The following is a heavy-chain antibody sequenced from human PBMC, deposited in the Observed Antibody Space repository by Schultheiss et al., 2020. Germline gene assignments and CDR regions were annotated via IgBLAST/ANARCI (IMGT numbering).Heavy chain of an antibody. CDR2: ISSSSSYI. J-gene: IGHJ1*01. CDR3: ARERSSGYSNLAEYFQH. V-gene: IGHV3-21*01. CDR1: GFTFSSYS. D-gene: IGHD3-22*01. Sequence: GGSLRLSCAASGFTFSSYSMNWVRQAPGKGLEWVSSISSSSSYIYYADSVKGRFTISRDNAKNSLYLQMNSLRAEDTAVYYCARERSSGYSNLAEYFQHWGQGTLVTVSS.